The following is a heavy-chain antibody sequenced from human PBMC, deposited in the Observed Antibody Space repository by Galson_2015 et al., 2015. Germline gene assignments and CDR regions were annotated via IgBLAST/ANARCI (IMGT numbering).Heavy chain of an antibody. V-gene: IGHV3-15*01. J-gene: IGHJ6*02. Sequence: SLRLSCAASGFTFSNAWMSWVRQAPGKGLERVGRIKSKTDGGTTDYAAPVKGRFTISRDDSKNTLYLQMNSLKTEDTAVYYCTTDSYCSSTSCYINYYYGMDVWGQGTTVTVSS. D-gene: IGHD2-2*02. CDR3: TTDSYCSSTSCYINYYYGMDV. CDR2: IKSKTDGGTT. CDR1: GFTFSNAW.